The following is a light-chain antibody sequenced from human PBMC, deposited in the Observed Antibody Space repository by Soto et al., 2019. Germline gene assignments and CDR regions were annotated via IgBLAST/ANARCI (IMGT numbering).Light chain of an antibody. CDR2: GNN. Sequence: QSVLTQPPSVPGAPGQRATICCTGSSANIGAAYNVDWYQQLPGTAPKLLIYGNNNRPSGVPARFSGYKSGPSASLAIAGLQAEDVGDYYCQSYDSSLSGYVFGTGTKVTVL. J-gene: IGLJ1*01. CDR1: SANIGAAYN. CDR3: QSYDSSLSGYV. V-gene: IGLV1-40*01.